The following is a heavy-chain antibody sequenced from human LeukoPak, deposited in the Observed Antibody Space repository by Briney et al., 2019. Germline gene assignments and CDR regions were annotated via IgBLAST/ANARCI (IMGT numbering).Heavy chain of an antibody. V-gene: IGHV3-30*02. Sequence: PGGSLRLSCGASGFTLTDYYMHWVRQAPGKGLEYVAFIRFDGTTKYYTDSVKGRFTMSRDKSKNTLYLQMNSLRGEDTAVYYCARGAAVALELWGQGTLVTVSS. CDR1: GFTLTDYY. J-gene: IGHJ4*02. D-gene: IGHD6-19*01. CDR2: IRFDGTTK. CDR3: ARGAAVALEL.